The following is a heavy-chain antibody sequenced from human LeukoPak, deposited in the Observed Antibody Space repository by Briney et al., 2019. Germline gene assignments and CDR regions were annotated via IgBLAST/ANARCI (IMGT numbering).Heavy chain of an antibody. V-gene: IGHV5-51*01. J-gene: IGHJ4*02. Sequence: GESLKISCKASGSSFTSYWIAWVRPMPGKGLEWMGVIYPGDSDTRYSPSFQGQVTISADKSISTAYLQWSSLKASDTAMYYCARLRGTLLFDYWGQGTLVTVSS. CDR3: ARLRGTLLFDY. CDR2: IYPGDSDT. D-gene: IGHD3-16*01. CDR1: GSSFTSYW.